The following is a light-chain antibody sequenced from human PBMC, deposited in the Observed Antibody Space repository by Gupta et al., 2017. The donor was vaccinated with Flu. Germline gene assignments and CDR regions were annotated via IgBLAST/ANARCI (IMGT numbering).Light chain of an antibody. J-gene: IGKJ4*01. CDR3: QHYGSSPLT. CDR2: GAS. V-gene: IGKV3-20*01. Sequence: ERATLACRASQSVSSSYLAWYQQKPGQAPRLLMYGASTRATGIPDRFTGSGSGTDFTLTISRLEPEDIAVYYCQHYGSSPLTFGGGTKVEIK. CDR1: QSVSSSY.